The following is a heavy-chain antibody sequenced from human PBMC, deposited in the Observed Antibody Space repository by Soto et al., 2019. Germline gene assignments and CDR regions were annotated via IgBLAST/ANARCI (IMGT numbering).Heavy chain of an antibody. V-gene: IGHV4-4*07. J-gene: IGHJ4*02. CDR2: IYPGGST. CDR3: ARANVGPPGGGSWIMPFDF. CDR1: GGSISSYY. Sequence: SETLSLTCTVSGGSISSYYWSWIRQSAGQXLEWIGRIYPGGSTNYNPSLKSRVTMSADTSKNQFSLRLTSVTAADTAVYYCARANVGPPGGGSWIMPFDFWGQGTLVTVSS. D-gene: IGHD2-15*01.